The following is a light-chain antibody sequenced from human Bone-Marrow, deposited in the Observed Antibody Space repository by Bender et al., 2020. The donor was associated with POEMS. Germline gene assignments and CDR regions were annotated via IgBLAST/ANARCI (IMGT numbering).Light chain of an antibody. V-gene: IGLV2-14*02. Sequence: QSALTQPASVSGSPGQSITISCTATSSDVGNFYLVSWYQQYPGKAPKLLIYEGSKRPSGVSSRFSGSKSGSTASLAISGLRSEDEANYYCAAWDDSLVFGGGTKLTVL. CDR3: AAWDDSLV. CDR1: SSDVGNFYL. CDR2: EGS. J-gene: IGLJ3*02.